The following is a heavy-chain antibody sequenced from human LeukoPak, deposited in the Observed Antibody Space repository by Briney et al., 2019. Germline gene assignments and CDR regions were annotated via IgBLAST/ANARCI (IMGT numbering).Heavy chain of an antibody. Sequence: PSETLSLTCTVSGGSILSRSYFWAWLRQPAGKGLEWIGSVSDSGSTTYNPSPSLKSRVTISVDTSKNQFSLKLSSVTAADTAVYHCARETSGTSKIDSWGQGTLVTVSS. CDR1: GGSILSRSYF. J-gene: IGHJ4*02. D-gene: IGHD3-10*01. V-gene: IGHV4-39*02. CDR2: VSDSGST. CDR3: ARETSGTSKIDS.